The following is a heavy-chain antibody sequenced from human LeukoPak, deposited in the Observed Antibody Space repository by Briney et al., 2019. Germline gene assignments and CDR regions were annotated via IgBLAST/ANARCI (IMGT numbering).Heavy chain of an antibody. CDR3: ARSNHGDQGYFDL. CDR1: GGSTSSGGYS. J-gene: IGHJ2*01. Sequence: SQTLSLTCAVSGGSTSSGGYSWSWIRQPPGKGLEWIGYIYHSGSTYYNPSLKSRVTISVDRSKNQFSLKLSSVTAADTAVYYCARSNHGDQGYFDLWGRGTLVTVSS. D-gene: IGHD4-17*01. CDR2: IYHSGST. V-gene: IGHV4-30-2*01.